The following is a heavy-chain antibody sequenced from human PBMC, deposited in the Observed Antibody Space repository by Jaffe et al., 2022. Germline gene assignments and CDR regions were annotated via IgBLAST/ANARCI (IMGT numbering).Heavy chain of an antibody. CDR3: ARHQLGYSGWSGWFDP. D-gene: IGHD5-12*01. CDR2: IYHSGST. Sequence: QVQLQESGPGLVKPSETLSLTCAVSGYSISSGYYWGWIRQPPGKGLEWIGSIYHSGSTYYNPSLKSRVTISVDTSKNQFSLKLSSVTAADTAVYYCARHQLGYSGWSGWFDPWGQGTLVTVSS. J-gene: IGHJ5*02. V-gene: IGHV4-38-2*01. CDR1: GYSISSGYY.